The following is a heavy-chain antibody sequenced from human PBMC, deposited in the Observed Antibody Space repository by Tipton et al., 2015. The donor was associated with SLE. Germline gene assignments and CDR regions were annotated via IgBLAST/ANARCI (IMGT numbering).Heavy chain of an antibody. CDR1: DGSISTTNYY. CDR2: IFYTGST. V-gene: IGHV4-39*07. J-gene: IGHJ4*02. D-gene: IGHD5-12*01. CDR3: ARRHYSGPFDS. Sequence: VSDGSISTTNYYWGWLRQPPGKGLEWIGSIFYTGSTYYNPSLNSRVSFSIDTSENHFSLRLNSVTAADTAVHYCARRHYSGPFDSWGQGTLVTVSS.